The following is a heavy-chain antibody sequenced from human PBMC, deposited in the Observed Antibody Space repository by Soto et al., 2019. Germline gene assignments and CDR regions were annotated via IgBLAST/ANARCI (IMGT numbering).Heavy chain of an antibody. D-gene: IGHD3-10*01. J-gene: IGHJ4*02. CDR2: VSYDGSNE. CDR1: GFTFGSYG. Sequence: GESLKISCAASGFTFGSYGMHWVRQAPGKGLEWVAVVSYDGSNEYYADSVKGRFTISRDNSKNTLYLQMNSLRAEDTAVYHCAKGRGITMVRGVIKGGYFDYWGQGALVTVSS. CDR3: AKGRGITMVRGVIKGGYFDY. V-gene: IGHV3-30*18.